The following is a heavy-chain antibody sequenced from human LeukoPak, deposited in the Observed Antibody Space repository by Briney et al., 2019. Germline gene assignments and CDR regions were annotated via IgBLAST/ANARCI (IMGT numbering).Heavy chain of an antibody. J-gene: IGHJ3*02. CDR2: ISYDGSTK. CDR3: AKDFGELLYGDSLDI. V-gene: IGHV3-30*18. D-gene: IGHD3-10*01. Sequence: QPGGSLRLSCAASGFTFSRYVIHWVRQAPGKGLEWVAVISYDGSTKYYADSVRGRFTISRDNSKNTLYLQMNSLRAEDTAVYYCAKDFGELLYGDSLDIWGQGTMVTVSS. CDR1: GFTFSRYV.